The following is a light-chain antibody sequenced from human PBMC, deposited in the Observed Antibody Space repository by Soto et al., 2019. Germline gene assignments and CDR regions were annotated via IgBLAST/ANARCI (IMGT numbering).Light chain of an antibody. CDR3: SAYTSSSTPYV. J-gene: IGLJ1*01. CDR1: SSDVGGYNY. CDR2: EVS. V-gene: IGLV2-14*01. Sequence: QSALTQPASVSGSPGQSITISCTGTSSDVGGYNYVSWYQQHPGKAPKLMIYEVSNRPSGVSNRFSGSKSGNTASLTISGLQAEDEADYYCSAYTSSSTPYVFGTGTKPTVL.